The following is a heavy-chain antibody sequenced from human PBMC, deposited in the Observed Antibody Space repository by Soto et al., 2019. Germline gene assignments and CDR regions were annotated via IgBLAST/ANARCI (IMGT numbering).Heavy chain of an antibody. CDR1: GFTFSSYA. J-gene: IGHJ4*02. Sequence: GSLRLFCAASGFTFSSYAMSGIRQPGGKGLEWIGYIYYSGSTNSNPSVESRVTISVDTSKNQFSLKLSSVTAADTAVYYCARGEGIAAAGPLFDYWGQGTLVTVSS. CDR3: ARGEGIAAAGPLFDY. CDR2: IYYSGST. D-gene: IGHD6-13*01. V-gene: IGHV4-59*01.